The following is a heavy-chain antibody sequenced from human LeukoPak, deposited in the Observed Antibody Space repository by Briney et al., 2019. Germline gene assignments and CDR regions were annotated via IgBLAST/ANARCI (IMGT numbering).Heavy chain of an antibody. D-gene: IGHD3/OR15-3a*01. V-gene: IGHV3-23*01. J-gene: IGHJ4*02. CDR1: GFTFSSYA. Sequence: GGSLRLSCAASGFTFSSYAMTWVRQAPGKGLEWVSFIDESGGRTSYEDSVKGRFIISRDNSKNSLYLQMNSLRAEDTAIYYCARRSLWTSSPTLFFDYWGQGILVTVSS. CDR3: ARRSLWTSSPTLFFDY. CDR2: IDESGGRT.